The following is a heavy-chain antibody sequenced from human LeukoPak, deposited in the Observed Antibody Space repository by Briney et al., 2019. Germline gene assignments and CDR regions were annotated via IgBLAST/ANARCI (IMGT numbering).Heavy chain of an antibody. J-gene: IGHJ3*02. Sequence: SETLSLTCGVYGDSISGYHWTWIRQPPGKGLEWIGEINRSGSTNYNPSLKSRVTISVDTSKDQFSLKLSSVTAADTAVYYCARRIDYYDSSGHDAFDIWGQGTMVTVSS. CDR1: GDSISGYH. CDR2: INRSGST. D-gene: IGHD3-22*01. V-gene: IGHV4-34*01. CDR3: ARRIDYYDSSGHDAFDI.